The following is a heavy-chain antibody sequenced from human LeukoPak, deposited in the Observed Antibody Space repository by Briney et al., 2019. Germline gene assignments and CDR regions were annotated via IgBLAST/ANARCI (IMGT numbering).Heavy chain of an antibody. D-gene: IGHD3-9*01. V-gene: IGHV3-7*01. CDR2: IKQDGREK. CDR1: GFTFSNYW. J-gene: IGHJ3*02. CDR3: ARDYSPIYDILTGYYMAGAFDI. Sequence: PGGSLRLSCAASGFTFSNYWMSWVRQAPGKGLEWVANIKQDGREKYYVDSVKGRFTISRDNAKNSLYLQMNSLRAEDTAVYYCARDYSPIYDILTGYYMAGAFDIWGQGTMVTVSS.